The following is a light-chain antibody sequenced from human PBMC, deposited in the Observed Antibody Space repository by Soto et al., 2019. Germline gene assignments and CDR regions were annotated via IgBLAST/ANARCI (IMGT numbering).Light chain of an antibody. CDR2: DNN. J-gene: IGLJ2*01. V-gene: IGLV1-51*01. Sequence: QSVLTQPPSVSAAPGQKVTISCSGSSSNIGNNYVSWYQQLPGTAPKLLIYDNNKRPSGIPDRFSGSKSGTSATLGITGLQTGDEADYYCGTWDSSLNVGVFGGGTKDRP. CDR3: GTWDSSLNVGV. CDR1: SSNIGNNY.